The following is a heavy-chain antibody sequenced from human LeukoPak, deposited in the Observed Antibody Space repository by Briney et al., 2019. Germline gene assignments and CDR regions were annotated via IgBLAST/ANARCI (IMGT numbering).Heavy chain of an antibody. CDR3: ARERSSDYGPWLADY. D-gene: IGHD3-22*01. Sequence: PGESLKISCKGSGYSFTSYWIGWVRQMPGKGLEWMGIIYPGDSDTRYSPSFQGQVTISADKSISTAYLQWSSLKASDTAMYYCARERSSDYGPWLADYWGQGTLVTVSS. CDR2: IYPGDSDT. J-gene: IGHJ4*02. CDR1: GYSFTSYW. V-gene: IGHV5-51*01.